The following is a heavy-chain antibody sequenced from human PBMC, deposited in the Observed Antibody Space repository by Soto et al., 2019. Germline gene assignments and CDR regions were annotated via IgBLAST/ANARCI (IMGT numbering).Heavy chain of an antibody. CDR3: ARDRGSGGDYAPYNR. CDR1: SYTFSSYA. CDR2: ITIYNGNT. D-gene: IGHD4-17*01. Sequence: QVQLVQSGAEVKKPGASVKVSCKASSYTFSSYAISWVRQAPGQGREWMGWITIYNGNTNYAQNLQGRVTMTTETSTTTAHMERRSLRTDDTAVYFCARDRGSGGDYAPYNRWGQRTLVTVSS. V-gene: IGHV1-18*01. J-gene: IGHJ5*02.